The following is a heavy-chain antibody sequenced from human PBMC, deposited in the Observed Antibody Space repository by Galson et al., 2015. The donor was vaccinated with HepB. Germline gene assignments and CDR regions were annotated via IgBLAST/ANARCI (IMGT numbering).Heavy chain of an antibody. CDR1: GFRVSSYG. Sequence: SLRLSCAASGFRVSSYGMHWVRQAPGKGLEWVTVSSYDGNNRQSAESVKGRFSMSRDNSKNTVDLEMNSLREDDTALYFCVRVKGDGYKLTGDYFDYWGQGIPVIVSS. D-gene: IGHD3-10*01. CDR3: VRVKGDGYKLTGDYFDY. J-gene: IGHJ4*02. V-gene: IGHV3-30*03. CDR2: SSYDGNNR.